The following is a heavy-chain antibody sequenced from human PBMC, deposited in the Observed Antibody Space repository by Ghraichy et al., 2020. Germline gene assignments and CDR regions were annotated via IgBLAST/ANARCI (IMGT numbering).Heavy chain of an antibody. CDR1: GFIFSGYW. J-gene: IGHJ6*02. Sequence: GGSLRLSCAAAGFIFSGYWMHWVRQVPGKGLVWVARINSDGSSVNYADSVKGRFTISRDNAKNTLFLQMNSLRDEDTAVYYCARDDCGGDCYQSYYFGMDVWGQGITVTVSS. CDR3: ARDDCGGDCYQSYYFGMDV. V-gene: IGHV3-74*01. D-gene: IGHD2-21*02. CDR2: INSDGSSV.